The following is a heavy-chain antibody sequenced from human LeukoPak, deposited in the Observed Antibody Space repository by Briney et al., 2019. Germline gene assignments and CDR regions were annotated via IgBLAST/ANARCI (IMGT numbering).Heavy chain of an antibody. CDR1: GGSISSGDYY. CDR2: TYYSGST. D-gene: IGHD3-3*01. J-gene: IGHJ5*02. V-gene: IGHV4-30-4*01. CDR3: ARYGYYDFWSGYINWFDP. Sequence: SETLSLTCTVSGGSISSGDYYWSWIRQPPGKGLEWIGYTYYSGSTYYNPSLKSRVTISVDTSKNQFSLKLSSVTAADTAVYYCARYGYYDFWSGYINWFDPWGQGTLVTVSS.